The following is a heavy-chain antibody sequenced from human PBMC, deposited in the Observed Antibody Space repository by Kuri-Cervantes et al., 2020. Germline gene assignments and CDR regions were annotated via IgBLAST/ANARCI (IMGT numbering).Heavy chain of an antibody. D-gene: IGHD3-22*01. V-gene: IGHV3-7*01. Sequence: ETLSLTCAASGFTFSSYWMSWVRQAPGKGLEWVANIKQDGSEKYYVDSVKGRFTISRDNAKNSLYLQMNSLRAEDTAAYYCARDLFPVIVVSNAFDIWGQGTMVTVSS. CDR1: GFTFSSYW. CDR2: IKQDGSEK. J-gene: IGHJ3*02. CDR3: ARDLFPVIVVSNAFDI.